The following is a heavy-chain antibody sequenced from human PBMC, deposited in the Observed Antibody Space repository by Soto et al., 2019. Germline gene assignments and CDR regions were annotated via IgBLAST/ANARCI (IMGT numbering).Heavy chain of an antibody. Sequence: SETLSLTCTVSGGSIINGDLYWSWIRQPPGKGLEWIGYIYYSGSTYYNPSLKSRLTISLDTSKNQFSLKLSSVTAADTAVYYCARSDSSGYYYIDYWGQGTLVTVSS. J-gene: IGHJ4*02. CDR1: GGSIINGDLY. CDR2: IYYSGST. V-gene: IGHV4-30-4*01. D-gene: IGHD3-22*01. CDR3: ARSDSSGYYYIDY.